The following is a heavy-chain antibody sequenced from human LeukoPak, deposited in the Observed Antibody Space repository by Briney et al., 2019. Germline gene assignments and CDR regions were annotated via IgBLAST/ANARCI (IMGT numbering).Heavy chain of an antibody. CDR2: IFHTGTT. Sequence: SESLSLTCAVSGDSISSGGHYWNSIRQRPGNCLEWTAYIFHTGTTHYNPSLKSRVTISVDTYKSHFSVKLSSVTAADTAVYYCARSRGIWNEYGRLEYWGQGALVTVSS. CDR3: ARSRGIWNEYGRLEY. D-gene: IGHD1-1*01. V-gene: IGHV4-31*11. CDR1: GDSISSGGHY. J-gene: IGHJ4*02.